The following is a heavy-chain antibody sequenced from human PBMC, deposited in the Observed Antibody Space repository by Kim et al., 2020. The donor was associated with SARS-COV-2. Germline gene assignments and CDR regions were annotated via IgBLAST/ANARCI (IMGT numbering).Heavy chain of an antibody. CDR1: GASVSGQA. CDR3: ARVRRQYTTTARGYFYYFGLDV. V-gene: IGHV1-69*13. J-gene: IGHJ6*02. CDR2: IIPVFGTT. D-gene: IGHD2-21*01. Sequence: SVKVSCKASGASVSGQAITWVRQAPGLGLEWMGGIIPVFGTTTYAPKFQARVTITADDFTNTAYLELSSLRSEDTAVYYCARVRRQYTTTARGYFYYFGLDVWGQGTTVTFSS.